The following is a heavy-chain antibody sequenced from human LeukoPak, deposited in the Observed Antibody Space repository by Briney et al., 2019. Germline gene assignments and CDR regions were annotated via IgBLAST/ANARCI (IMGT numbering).Heavy chain of an antibody. CDR3: ASLRGGGNSG. V-gene: IGHV3-33*01. D-gene: IGHD4-23*01. CDR2: IGYAESNT. J-gene: IGHJ4*02. CDR1: GFIFRSYG. Sequence: GGSLRLSCAASGFIFRSYGMHWVRQAPGKGLEWVAVIGYAESNTYYADSVKGRFTISRDNSKNTLYLQMNSLRVEDTAVYYCASLRGGGNSGWGQGTLVTVSS.